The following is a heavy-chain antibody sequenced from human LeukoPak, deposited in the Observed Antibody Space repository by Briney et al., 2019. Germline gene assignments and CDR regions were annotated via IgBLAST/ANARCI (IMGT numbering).Heavy chain of an antibody. CDR3: ARARTREVAVDAFDI. V-gene: IGHV1-69*05. CDR1: GGTFSSYA. D-gene: IGHD6-19*01. CDR2: IIPIFGTA. J-gene: IGHJ3*02. Sequence: SVTVSCKASGGTFSSYAISWVRQAPGQGLEWMGGIIPIFGTANYAQKFQGRVTITTDESTSTAYMELSSLRSEDAAVYYCARARTREVAVDAFDIWGQGTMVTVSS.